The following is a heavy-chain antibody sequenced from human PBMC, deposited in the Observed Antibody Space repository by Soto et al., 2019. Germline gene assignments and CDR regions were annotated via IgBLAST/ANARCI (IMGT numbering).Heavy chain of an antibody. CDR1: GFTFISYA. D-gene: IGHD3-22*01. J-gene: IGHJ3*02. Sequence: GGSLRLSCASSGFTFISYAMSWVRQAPGKGLEWVSAISGSGGSTYYADSVKGRFTISRDNSKNTLYLQMNSLRAEDTAVYYCAKSRSDFYYDSSGYYSTDAFDIWGQGTMVTVS. V-gene: IGHV3-23*01. CDR3: AKSRSDFYYDSSGYYSTDAFDI. CDR2: ISGSGGST.